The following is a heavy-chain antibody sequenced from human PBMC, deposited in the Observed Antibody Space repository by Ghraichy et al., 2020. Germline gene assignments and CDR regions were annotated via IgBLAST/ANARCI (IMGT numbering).Heavy chain of an antibody. CDR2: IKKDGSAT. CDR3: ARNLGSDWYFDY. Sequence: GGSLRLSCAASGFIFSGYWMSWVCQAPGKGLEWVAYIKKDGSATYYVDSVKGRFTISRDNAKNSLYLQMNSLRAEDTAVYYCARNLGSDWYFDYWGQGTPVTVSS. CDR1: GFIFSGYW. D-gene: IGHD6-19*01. J-gene: IGHJ4*02. V-gene: IGHV3-7*01.